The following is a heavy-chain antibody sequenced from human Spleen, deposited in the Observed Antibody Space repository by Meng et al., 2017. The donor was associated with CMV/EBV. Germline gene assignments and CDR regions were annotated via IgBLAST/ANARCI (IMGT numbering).Heavy chain of an antibody. D-gene: IGHD1-14*01. Sequence: VSGDSVTSGTFYWSWIRQPPGKGLEWIGYVHYTGSTNYNPSLRSRVTISVDTSKNQFSLKVNSVTAADTAVYYCARGATITDAWFAPWGQGSLVTVSS. CDR2: VHYTGST. CDR1: GDSVTSGTFY. CDR3: ARGATITDAWFAP. V-gene: IGHV4-61*01. J-gene: IGHJ5*02.